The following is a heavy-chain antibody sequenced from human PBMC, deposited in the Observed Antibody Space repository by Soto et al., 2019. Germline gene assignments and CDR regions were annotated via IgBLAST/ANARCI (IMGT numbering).Heavy chain of an antibody. Sequence: VECLTSSCKVSGNSFTSYGIGWVLQMPGKGLEWMGMIYAGDSDTRYSPSFQCQVTISADKSISTAYLQWSSLKASDTAMYYCARQYRSDCSSTSCTSPSYYYGMDVWGHGTPVTVSS. D-gene: IGHD2-2*01. CDR2: IYAGDSDT. V-gene: IGHV5-51*01. J-gene: IGHJ6*02. CDR1: GNSFTSYG. CDR3: ARQYRSDCSSTSCTSPSYYYGMDV.